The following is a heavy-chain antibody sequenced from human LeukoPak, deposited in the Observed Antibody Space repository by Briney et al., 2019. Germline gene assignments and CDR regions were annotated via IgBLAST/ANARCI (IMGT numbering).Heavy chain of an antibody. V-gene: IGHV3-21*01. CDR1: GFTFNAYS. Sequence: AGGSLRLSCAASGFTFNAYSMNWVRQAPGKGLEWVSSINTYGNYIYYADSLKGRFTISRDNAKNSLYLQMSSLRAEDTAVYYCARDPHIVVEPSDRVYFLDSWGQGTLVTISS. D-gene: IGHD2-2*01. CDR2: INTYGNYI. CDR3: ARDPHIVVEPSDRVYFLDS. J-gene: IGHJ4*02.